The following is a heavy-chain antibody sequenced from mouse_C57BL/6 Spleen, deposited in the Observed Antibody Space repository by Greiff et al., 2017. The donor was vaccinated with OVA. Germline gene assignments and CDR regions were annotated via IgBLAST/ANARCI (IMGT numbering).Heavy chain of an antibody. D-gene: IGHD1-1*01. CDR2: FYPGSYNI. J-gene: IGHJ2*01. Sequence: VQLQQSGAELVKPGASVKLSCKASGYTFTEYTIHWVKQRSGQGLEWIGWFYPGSYNIKYNEKLKDKATLTADKSSSTVYMELSRLTSEDSAVYFCARHEDDYYGSSYFDYWRQGTTLTVSS. CDR3: ARHEDDYYGSSYFDY. CDR1: GYTFTEYT. V-gene: IGHV1-62-2*01.